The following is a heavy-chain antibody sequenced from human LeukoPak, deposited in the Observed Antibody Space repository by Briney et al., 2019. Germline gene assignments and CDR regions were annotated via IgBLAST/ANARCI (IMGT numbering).Heavy chain of an antibody. CDR1: GFTVSTNY. J-gene: IGHJ4*02. CDR3: ARDGEHVLAHDY. CDR2: IHRDGST. Sequence: PGGSLRLSCAVSGFTVSTNYMSWVRQAPGKGLEWVSIIHRDGSTYYADSVKGRFTISRDSSKNTLYIQMNSLRAKDTGVYYCARDGEHVLAHDYWGQGTLVTVSS. D-gene: IGHD3-10*01. V-gene: IGHV3-66*01.